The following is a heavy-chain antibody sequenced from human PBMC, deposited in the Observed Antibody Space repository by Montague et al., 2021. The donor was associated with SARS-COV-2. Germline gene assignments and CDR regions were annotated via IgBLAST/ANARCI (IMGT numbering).Heavy chain of an antibody. J-gene: IGHJ4*02. CDR2: ISSSGSTI. CDR1: GFTFSSYE. CDR3: AIYSSGWYGWGFDY. D-gene: IGHD6-19*01. Sequence: SLRLSCAAPGFTFSSYEMNWVRQAPGKGLEWVSYISSSGSTIYYADSVKGRFTISRDNAKNSLYLQMNSLRAEDTAVYYCAIYSSGWYGWGFDYWGQGTLVTVSS. V-gene: IGHV3-48*03.